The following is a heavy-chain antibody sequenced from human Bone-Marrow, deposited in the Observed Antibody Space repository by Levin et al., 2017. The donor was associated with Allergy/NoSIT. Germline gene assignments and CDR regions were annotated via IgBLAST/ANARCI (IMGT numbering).Heavy chain of an antibody. J-gene: IGHJ4*02. CDR1: GFTFRSYW. Sequence: LSLTCAASGFTFRSYWMHWVRQAPGKGLVWVSRINSDGSSTSYADSVKGRFTISRDNAKNTLCLQMNSLRAEDTAVYYCARGFSPSTVTPLGYWGQGTLVTVSS. D-gene: IGHD4-17*01. CDR3: ARGFSPSTVTPLGY. V-gene: IGHV3-74*01. CDR2: INSDGSST.